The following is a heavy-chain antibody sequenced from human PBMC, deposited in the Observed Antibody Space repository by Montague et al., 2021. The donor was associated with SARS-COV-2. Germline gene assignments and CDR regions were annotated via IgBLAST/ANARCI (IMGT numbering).Heavy chain of an antibody. CDR3: ARGRRRYNWRDETGYYYGMDV. CDR1: GGSLSGYY. CDR2: INHSGST. J-gene: IGHJ6*02. Sequence: SETLSLTCAVYGGSLSGYYWSWIRQLPGKGLEWIGEINHSGSTNYNPSLKSRVTISLDTSKNQFSLKLSSVTAADTAVYYCARGRRRYNWRDETGYYYGMDVWGQGTTVTVSS. D-gene: IGHD1-20*01. V-gene: IGHV4-34*01.